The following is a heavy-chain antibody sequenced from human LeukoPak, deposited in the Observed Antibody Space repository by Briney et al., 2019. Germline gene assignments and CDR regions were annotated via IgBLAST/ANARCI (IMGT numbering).Heavy chain of an antibody. J-gene: IGHJ4*02. CDR2: IYSGGST. D-gene: IGHD1-26*01. CDR3: AKQSPYGGRFGVDDD. CDR1: GFTVSSNY. Sequence: PGGSLRLSCAASGFTVSSNYMSWVRQAPGKGLEWVSIIYSGGSTYYADSVKGRFTTSRDNSKNTLYLQMNDLRPEDTAVYSCAKQSPYGGRFGVDDDWGRGTLVTVSS. V-gene: IGHV3-66*04.